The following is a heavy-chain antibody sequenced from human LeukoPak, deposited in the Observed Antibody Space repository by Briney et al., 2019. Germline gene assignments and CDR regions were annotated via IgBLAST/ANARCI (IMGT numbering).Heavy chain of an antibody. V-gene: IGHV3-53*01. J-gene: IGHJ6*02. CDR3: ARRYCSGGSCYTRYYGMDV. CDR1: GFTLSSNH. Sequence: GGSLRLSCAASGFTLSSNHMRWVRQAPGKGLEWVSILYSGGSTDYADPVKGRFTISRANSKNKLYLQMNSLRADGTAVYYCARRYCSGGSCYTRYYGMDVWGQGSTVTVSS. CDR2: LYSGGST. D-gene: IGHD2-15*01.